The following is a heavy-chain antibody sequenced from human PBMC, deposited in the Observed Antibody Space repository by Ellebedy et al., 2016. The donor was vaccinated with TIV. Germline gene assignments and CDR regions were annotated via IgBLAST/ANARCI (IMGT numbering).Heavy chain of an antibody. CDR3: ARGKYVGATPVKD. CDR2: MNPNSGNT. Sequence: AASVKVSCKASGYTFSNFDIHWVRQATGQGLEWMGWMNPNSGNTGYAQKFQGRVTMTRNTSISTAYMELSSLRSEDTAVYYCARGKYVGATPVKDWGQGTLVTVSS. V-gene: IGHV1-8*01. CDR1: GYTFSNFD. D-gene: IGHD1-26*01. J-gene: IGHJ1*01.